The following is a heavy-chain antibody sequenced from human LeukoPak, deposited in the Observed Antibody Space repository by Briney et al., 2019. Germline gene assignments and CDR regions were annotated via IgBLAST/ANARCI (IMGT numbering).Heavy chain of an antibody. CDR3: VKNFRGSENWFDP. J-gene: IGHJ5*02. CDR1: GFTFSSYA. CDR2: ISSNGGST. Sequence: PGGSLRLSCSASGFTFSSYAMHWVRQAPGKGLEYVSAISSNGGSTYYADSVKGRFTISRDNSKNTLYLQMSSLRAEDTAVYYCVKNFRGSENWFDPWGQGTLVTISS. D-gene: IGHD2-15*01. V-gene: IGHV3-64D*06.